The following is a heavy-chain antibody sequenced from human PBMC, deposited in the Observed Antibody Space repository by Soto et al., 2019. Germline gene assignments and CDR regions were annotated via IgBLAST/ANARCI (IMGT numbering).Heavy chain of an antibody. D-gene: IGHD3-22*01. J-gene: IGHJ4*02. CDR1: GYTFTGYY. CDR2: INPNSGGT. Sequence: QVQLVQSGAEVKKPGASVKVSCKASGYTFTGYYMHWVRQAPGQGLEWMGWINPNSGGTNYAQKFQGRVTMTRDTSIRTAYMELSRLRSDDTAVYYCALFEVVGVITTRAADYWVQGTLVTVSS. CDR3: ALFEVVGVITTRAADY. V-gene: IGHV1-2*02.